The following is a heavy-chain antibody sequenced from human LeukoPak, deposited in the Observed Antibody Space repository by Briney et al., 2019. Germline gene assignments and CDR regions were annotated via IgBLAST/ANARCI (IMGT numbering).Heavy chain of an antibody. CDR2: ISWNSGII. Sequence: GGSLRLSCAASGFTFDDYAMHWVRHAPGKGLEWVSGISWNSGIIGYADSVKGRFTISRDNAKNSLYLQMNSLRGEDTALYYCASGLTVTTPPFDYWGQGTLVTVSS. J-gene: IGHJ4*02. CDR1: GFTFDDYA. CDR3: ASGLTVTTPPFDY. D-gene: IGHD4-17*01. V-gene: IGHV3-9*01.